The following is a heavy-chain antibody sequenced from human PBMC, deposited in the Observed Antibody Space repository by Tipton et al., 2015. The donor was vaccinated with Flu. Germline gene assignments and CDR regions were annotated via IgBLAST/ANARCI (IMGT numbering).Heavy chain of an antibody. Sequence: TLSLTCAVSGDSIRSSNYYWGWIRQPPGKGLEWFGNIFHSGDTNHNPSLKSRVTISVDTSKNQFSLKLSSVTAADTAVYYCARRDYSNYVSEPKNWFHPWGQGTLVTVSS. CDR1: GDSIRSSNYY. V-gene: IGHV4-38-2*01. CDR2: IFHSGDT. CDR3: ARRDYSNYVSEPKNWFHP. D-gene: IGHD4-11*01. J-gene: IGHJ5*02.